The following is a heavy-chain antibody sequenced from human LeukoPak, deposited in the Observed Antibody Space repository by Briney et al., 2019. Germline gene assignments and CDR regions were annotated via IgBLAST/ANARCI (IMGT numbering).Heavy chain of an antibody. CDR1: GGSISSSSYY. CDR3: ARQEWEILEWLYHDY. V-gene: IGHV4-39*01. J-gene: IGHJ4*02. Sequence: SETLSLTCTVSGGSISSSSYYWGWIRQPPGKGLEWIGSIYYSGSTYYNPSLKSRVTISVDTSKNQFSLKLSSVTAADTAVYYCARQEWEILEWLYHDYWGQGTLVTVSS. D-gene: IGHD3-3*01. CDR2: IYYSGST.